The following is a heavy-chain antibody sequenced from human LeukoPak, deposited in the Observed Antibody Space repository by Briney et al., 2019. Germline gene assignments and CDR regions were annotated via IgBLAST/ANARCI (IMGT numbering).Heavy chain of an antibody. CDR2: IWYDGSNK. D-gene: IGHD3-10*01. Sequence: GGSLRISCAASGFTFSSYAMHWVRQAPGKGLEWVAVIWYDGSNKYYADSVKGRFTISRDNSKNTLYLQMNSLRAEDTAVYYCARDDGALYYGSGSYFDYWGQGTLVTVSS. CDR1: GFTFSSYA. CDR3: ARDDGALYYGSGSYFDY. V-gene: IGHV3-33*01. J-gene: IGHJ4*02.